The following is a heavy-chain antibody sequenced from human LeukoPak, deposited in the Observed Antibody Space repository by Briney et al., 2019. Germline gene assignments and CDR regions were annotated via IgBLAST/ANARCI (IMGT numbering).Heavy chain of an antibody. CDR1: GGSISSYY. CDR3: ATYVPGPYNWFDP. Sequence: PSETLSLTCTVSGGSISSYYWSWIRQPPGKGLEWIGYIYYSGSTNYNPSLKSRVTISVDTSKNQFSLKLSSVTAADTAMYYCATYVPGPYNWFDPWGQGTLVTVSS. V-gene: IGHV4-59*01. CDR2: IYYSGST. D-gene: IGHD3-16*01. J-gene: IGHJ5*02.